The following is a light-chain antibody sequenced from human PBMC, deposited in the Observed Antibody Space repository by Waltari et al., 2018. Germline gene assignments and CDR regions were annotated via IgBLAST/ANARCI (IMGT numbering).Light chain of an antibody. CDR1: RSDGGGYDY. CDR2: EVS. V-gene: IGLV2-14*01. CDR3: SSYTIFSTPYV. Sequence: QSALTQPASVSGSPGQSITISCTGTRSDGGGYDYVSWYQQHPGKAPKLMISEVSNRPSGVSNRFSGSKSGNTASLTISGLQAEDEADYYCSSYTIFSTPYVFGTGTKVTVL. J-gene: IGLJ1*01.